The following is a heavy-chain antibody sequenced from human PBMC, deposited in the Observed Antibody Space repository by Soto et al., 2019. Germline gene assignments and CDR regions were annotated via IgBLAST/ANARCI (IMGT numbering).Heavy chain of an antibody. CDR2: ISAYNGNI. D-gene: IGHD4-17*01. CDR1: GYTFTSYG. V-gene: IGHV1-18*01. Sequence: ASVKVSCKASGYTFTSYGISWVRQAPGQGLEWMGWISAYNGNINYAQKLQGRVTMTTDTSTSTAYMELRSLRSDDTAVYYCARDEATVVRSNWFDPWGQGTLVTVSS. J-gene: IGHJ5*02. CDR3: ARDEATVVRSNWFDP.